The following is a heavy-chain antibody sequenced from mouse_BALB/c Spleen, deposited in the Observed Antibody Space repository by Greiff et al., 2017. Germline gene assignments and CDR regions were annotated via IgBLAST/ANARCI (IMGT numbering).Heavy chain of an antibody. Sequence: DVKLVESGPSLVKPSQTLSLTCSVTGDSITSGYWNWIRKFPGNKLEYMGYISYSGSTYYNPSLKSRISITRDTSKNQYYLQLNSVTTEDTATYYCARRKGLRKDAMDYWGQGTSVTVSS. V-gene: IGHV3-8*02. CDR2: ISYSGST. D-gene: IGHD2-4*01. CDR1: GDSITSGY. J-gene: IGHJ4*01. CDR3: ARRKGLRKDAMDY.